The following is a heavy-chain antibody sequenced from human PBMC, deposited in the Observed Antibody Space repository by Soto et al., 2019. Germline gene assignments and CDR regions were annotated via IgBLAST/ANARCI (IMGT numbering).Heavy chain of an antibody. Sequence: QVQLVQSGAEVKKPGSSVKVSCKASGGTFSSYAISWVRQAPGQGLEWMGGIIPIFGTANYAQKFQGRVTITADKTTSTAYMELSSLRSEDTAVYYCARDLRVLRFLYYYYYGMDVWGQGTTVTVSS. V-gene: IGHV1-69*06. CDR2: IIPIFGTA. CDR3: ARDLRVLRFLYYYYYGMDV. CDR1: GGTFSSYA. D-gene: IGHD3-3*01. J-gene: IGHJ6*02.